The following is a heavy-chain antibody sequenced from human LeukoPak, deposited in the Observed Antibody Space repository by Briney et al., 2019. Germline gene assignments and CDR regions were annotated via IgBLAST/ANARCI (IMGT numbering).Heavy chain of an antibody. CDR1: GFTVSSNS. CDR2: IYSGGNT. Sequence: GGSLRLSCTVSGFTVSSNSMSWVRQAPGKGLEWVSFIYSGGNTHYSDSVKGRFTISRDNSKNTLYLQMNSLRAEDTALYYCARASLYDNSAYYLDYWGQGTLVTVSS. J-gene: IGHJ4*02. D-gene: IGHD3-22*01. CDR3: ARASLYDNSAYYLDY. V-gene: IGHV3-53*01.